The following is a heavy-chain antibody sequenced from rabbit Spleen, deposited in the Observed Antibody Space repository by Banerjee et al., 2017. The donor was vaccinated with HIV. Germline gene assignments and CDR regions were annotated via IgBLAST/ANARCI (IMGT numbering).Heavy chain of an antibody. CDR1: GFDLSWHYY. V-gene: IGHV1S40*01. CDR2: IDTNDGDT. J-gene: IGHJ4*01. Sequence: QSLEESGGDLVKPGASLTLTCTASGFDLSWHYYMCWVRQAPGKGLEWIACIDTNDGDTDYANWPKGRFTISKTSSTTVTLQMTSLTAADTATYLCARQILYSGYAGFDLWGQGTLVTVS. CDR3: ARQILYSGYAGFDL. D-gene: IGHD4-2*01.